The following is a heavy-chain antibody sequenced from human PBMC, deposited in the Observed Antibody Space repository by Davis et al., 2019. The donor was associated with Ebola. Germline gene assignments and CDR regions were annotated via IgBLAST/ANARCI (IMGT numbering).Heavy chain of an antibody. J-gene: IGHJ5*02. CDR1: GGIFSSYG. CDR2: IIPILGIP. CDR3: ARESGMTTMTQYNWFDP. Sequence: SVKVSCKASGGIFSSYGISWVRQAPGQGLEWMGGIIPILGIPNYAQKFQGRVTITADESRSTAYMELSSLRSEDTAVYYCARESGMTTMTQYNWFDPWGQGTLVTVSS. D-gene: IGHD4-17*01. V-gene: IGHV1-69*10.